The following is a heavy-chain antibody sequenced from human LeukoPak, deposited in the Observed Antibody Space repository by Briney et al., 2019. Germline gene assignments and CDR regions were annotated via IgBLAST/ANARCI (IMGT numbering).Heavy chain of an antibody. D-gene: IGHD6-19*01. Sequence: PSETLSLTCTVSGGSISSYYWSWIRQPPGKGLEWIGYIYFSGSTNYNPSLKSRVTIPLDTSKNQFSLNLSSVTAADTAVYYCARDSIAVAGTRGIFSHWGQGTLVTVSS. V-gene: IGHV4-59*01. J-gene: IGHJ4*02. CDR3: ARDSIAVAGTRGIFSH. CDR2: IYFSGST. CDR1: GGSISSYY.